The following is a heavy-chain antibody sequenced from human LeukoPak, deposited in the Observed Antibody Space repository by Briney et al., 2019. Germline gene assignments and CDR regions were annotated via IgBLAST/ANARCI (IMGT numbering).Heavy chain of an antibody. J-gene: IGHJ5*02. Sequence: GASVEVSCKASGYTFTSYGISWVRQAPGQGLEWMGWISAYNGNTNYAQKLQGRVTMTTDTSTSTAYMELRSLRSDDTAVYYCARLRDSSGYGWFDPWGQGTLVTVSS. D-gene: IGHD3-22*01. CDR3: ARLRDSSGYGWFDP. CDR1: GYTFTSYG. V-gene: IGHV1-18*01. CDR2: ISAYNGNT.